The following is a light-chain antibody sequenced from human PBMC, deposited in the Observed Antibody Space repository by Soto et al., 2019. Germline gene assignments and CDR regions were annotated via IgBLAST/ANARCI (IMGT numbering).Light chain of an antibody. V-gene: IGLV2-14*01. CDR2: EVN. CDR1: SSDVGFYNY. J-gene: IGLJ3*02. CDR3: SSYTTSRTRV. Sequence: QSALTQPASVSGSPGQSITISCTGTSSDVGFYNYVSWYQQYPGKAPKLMIYEVNNRPSGVSNRFSGSKSGNTASLIISGLQAEDEADYFCSSYTTSRTRVFGGGTKLTVL.